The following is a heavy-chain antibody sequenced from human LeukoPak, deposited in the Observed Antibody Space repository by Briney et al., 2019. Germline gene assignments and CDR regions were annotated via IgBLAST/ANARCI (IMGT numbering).Heavy chain of an antibody. J-gene: IGHJ4*02. D-gene: IGHD3-22*01. V-gene: IGHV4-59*01. CDR1: GGSISSYY. Sequence: SETLSLTCTVSGGSISSYYWSWIRQPPGKGLEWIGYIYYSGSTNYNPSLKSRVTISVDTSKNQFSLKLSSVTAADTAVYYCARVAYYYDSSGYYFFDYWGQGTLVTVSS. CDR3: ARVAYYYDSSGYYFFDY. CDR2: IYYSGST.